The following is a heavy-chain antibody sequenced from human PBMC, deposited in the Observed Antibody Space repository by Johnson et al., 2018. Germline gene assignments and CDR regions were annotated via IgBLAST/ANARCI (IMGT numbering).Heavy chain of an antibody. V-gene: IGHV3-23*04. CDR1: GFTFSYYA. CDR2: ISGSGGST. CDR3: AKQGYSNYWCGQH. J-gene: IGHJ1*01. D-gene: IGHD4-11*01. Sequence: VQLVQSGGGLVQPGGSLRLSCAASGFTFSYYAMNWVRQAPGKGLEWVSGISGSGGSTYYADSVKGRFTIARDNSKNTLYLQVSSLRGEDTAVYYCAKQGYSNYWCGQHWGQGTLVTVSA.